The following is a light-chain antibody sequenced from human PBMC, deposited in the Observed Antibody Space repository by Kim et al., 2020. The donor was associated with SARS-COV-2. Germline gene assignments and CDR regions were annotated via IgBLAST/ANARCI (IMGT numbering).Light chain of an antibody. V-gene: IGLV1-51*01. CDR1: NY. CDR2: DNN. Sequence: NYVSWYQQVPGTVPKLLIYDNNKRASGIPDRFSGSKSGASATLGISGLQTGDEADYYCATWDSRLSTVLFGGGTQLTVL. CDR3: ATWDSRLSTVL. J-gene: IGLJ3*02.